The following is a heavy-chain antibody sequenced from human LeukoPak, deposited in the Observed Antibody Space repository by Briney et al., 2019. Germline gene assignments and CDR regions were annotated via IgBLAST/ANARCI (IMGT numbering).Heavy chain of an antibody. V-gene: IGHV4-31*03. CDR3: AREFGGSSSNTQYNWFDP. Sequence: PSETLSLTCTVSGDSISSGNNYWNWIRQHPGKGLEWIGYIYYSGSTYYNPSLKSRLTISVDTSKNQFSLKLSSVTAADTAVYYCAREFGGSSSNTQYNWFDPWGQGTLVTVSS. J-gene: IGHJ5*02. CDR2: IYYSGST. D-gene: IGHD2-2*01. CDR1: GDSISSGNNY.